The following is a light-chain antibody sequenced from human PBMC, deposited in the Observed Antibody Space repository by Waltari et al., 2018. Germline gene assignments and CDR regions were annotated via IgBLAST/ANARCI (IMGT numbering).Light chain of an antibody. CDR1: QSVSSY. J-gene: IGKJ4*01. V-gene: IGKV1-39*01. CDR2: AAS. CDR3: QQSFRTPLT. Sequence: DIQMTQSPSSLSASVGDRVTITCRASQSVSSYLNWHQQKPGKDPRLLIYAASNLQSGVPSRFSGSGSGTYFTLTISSLQPEDFATYYCQQSFRTPLTFGGGTKVEIK.